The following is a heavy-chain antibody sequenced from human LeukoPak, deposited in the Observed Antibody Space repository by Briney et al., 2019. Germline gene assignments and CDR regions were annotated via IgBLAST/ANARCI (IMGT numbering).Heavy chain of an antibody. CDR3: ARDPHYGDYVGAFDI. D-gene: IGHD4-17*01. CDR1: GGSISSYY. CDR2: IYYYSGST. Sequence: PSETLSLTCTVSGGSISSYYWSWIRQPPGKGLEWIGYIYYYSGSTNYNSSLKSRVTISVETSKNQFSLKLSSVTAADTAVYYCARDPHYGDYVGAFDIWGQGTMVTVSS. J-gene: IGHJ3*02. V-gene: IGHV4-59*01.